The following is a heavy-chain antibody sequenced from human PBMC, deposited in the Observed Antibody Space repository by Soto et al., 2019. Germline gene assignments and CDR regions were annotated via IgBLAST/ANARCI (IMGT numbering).Heavy chain of an antibody. J-gene: IGHJ4*02. CDR3: ARGTGRIVVVVAATEYYFDY. CDR1: GGSISSSSYY. Sequence: SETLSLTCTVSGGSISSSSYYWGWIRQPPGKGLEWIGSIYYSGSTYYNPSLKSRVTISVDTSKNQFSLKLSSVTAADTAVYYCARGTGRIVVVVAATEYYFDYWGQRTMVTVSS. V-gene: IGHV4-39*01. CDR2: IYYSGST. D-gene: IGHD2-15*01.